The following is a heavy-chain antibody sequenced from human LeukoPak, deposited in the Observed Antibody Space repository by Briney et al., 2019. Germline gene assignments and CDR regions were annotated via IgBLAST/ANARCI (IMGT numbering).Heavy chain of an antibody. CDR1: GDSVSSGYYY. CDR3: ARNYYDSSGYYLFDAFDI. V-gene: IGHV4-61*01. D-gene: IGHD3-22*01. Sequence: PSETLSLTCTVSGDSVSSGYYYWSWIRQPPGKGLEWIGNIYYTGSTNYNPSLKSRVPISVDTSKNQFSLKLNSVTAADMAVYYCARNYYDSSGYYLFDAFDIWGQGTMVTVSS. J-gene: IGHJ3*02. CDR2: IYYTGST.